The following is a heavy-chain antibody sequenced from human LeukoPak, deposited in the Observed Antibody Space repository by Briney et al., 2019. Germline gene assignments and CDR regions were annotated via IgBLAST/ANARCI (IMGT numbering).Heavy chain of an antibody. J-gene: IGHJ5*02. CDR3: ARAYSSSWYEIDP. CDR1: GGTFSSYA. Sequence: ASVKVSCKASGGTFSSYAISWVRQAPGQGLEWMGWISAYNGNTNYAQKLQGRVTMTTDTSTSTAYMELRSLRSDDTAVYYCARAYSSSWYEIDPWGQGTLVTVSS. V-gene: IGHV1-18*01. D-gene: IGHD6-13*01. CDR2: ISAYNGNT.